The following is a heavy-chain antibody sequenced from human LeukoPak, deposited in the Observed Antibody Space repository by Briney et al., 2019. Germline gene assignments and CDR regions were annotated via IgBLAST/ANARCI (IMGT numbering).Heavy chain of an antibody. CDR3: ARGPYASGSYGRRGWVHYMDV. D-gene: IGHD3-10*01. CDR1: GFTFSSYS. J-gene: IGHJ6*03. Sequence: GGSLILSCAASGFTFSSYSMNWVRQAPGKGLEGVSYISSSSSTIYYADSVKGRFTISRDNAKNSLYLQMNSLRAEDTAVYYCARGPYASGSYGRRGWVHYMDVWGKGTTVTISS. CDR2: ISSSSSTI. V-gene: IGHV3-48*04.